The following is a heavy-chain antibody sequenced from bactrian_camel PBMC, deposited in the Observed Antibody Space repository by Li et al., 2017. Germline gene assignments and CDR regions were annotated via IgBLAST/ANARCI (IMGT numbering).Heavy chain of an antibody. J-gene: IGHJ4*01. Sequence: HVQLVESGGGSVQAGGSLRLSCAVSGYIANGYYCLDWFRQAPGKAREGVALSNSDGTTNYADAVKGRFTISRDNAKNMLYLQLNNLKLEDTAMYYCAEGRTEVPHDCCASKGTQVTVS. CDR2: SNSDGTT. V-gene: IGHV3S1*01. D-gene: IGHD6*01. CDR1: GYIANGYYC.